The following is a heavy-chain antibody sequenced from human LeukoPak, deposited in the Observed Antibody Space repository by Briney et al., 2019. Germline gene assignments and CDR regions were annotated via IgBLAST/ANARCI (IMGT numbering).Heavy chain of an antibody. Sequence: ASVKVSCKSSGYTFTSYYMLWVRQAPGQGLEWIGIINPSGGSSSYAQKFQGRVSMTRDTSTSTVYMELSSLRSEDTAVYYCARWMGRGYSYGYGLDYWGQGTLVIVSS. CDR3: ARWMGRGYSYGYGLDY. D-gene: IGHD5-18*01. CDR2: INPSGGSS. CDR1: GYTFTSYY. V-gene: IGHV1-46*01. J-gene: IGHJ4*02.